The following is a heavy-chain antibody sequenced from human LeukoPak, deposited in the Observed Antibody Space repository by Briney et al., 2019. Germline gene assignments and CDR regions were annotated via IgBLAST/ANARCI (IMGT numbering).Heavy chain of an antibody. CDR2: ISAYNGNT. Sequence: ASVKVSCKASGYTFTCYGISWVRQAPGQGLEWMGWISAYNGNTNYAQKLQGRVTMTTDTSTSTAYMELRSLRSDDTAVYYCARSVLVYYDILTGPISLDVWGQGTTVTVSS. J-gene: IGHJ6*02. CDR3: ARSVLVYYDILTGPISLDV. D-gene: IGHD3-9*01. CDR1: GYTFTCYG. V-gene: IGHV1-18*01.